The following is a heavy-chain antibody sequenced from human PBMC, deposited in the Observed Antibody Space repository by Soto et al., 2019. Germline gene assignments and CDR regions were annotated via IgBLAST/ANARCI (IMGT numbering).Heavy chain of an antibody. Sequence: GSRVLSFSASGFTFNIYEMNWGRPAPGWGVWWFSYISSSGSTIYYADSVKGRFTISRDNAKNSLYLQMNSLRAEDTAVYYCARDLGVDYDFWSGYYLRDYYYGMDVWGQGNTVTVSS. CDR2: ISSSGSTI. D-gene: IGHD3-3*01. J-gene: IGHJ6*02. CDR1: GFTFNIYE. V-gene: IGHV3-48*03. CDR3: ARDLGVDYDFWSGYYLRDYYYGMDV.